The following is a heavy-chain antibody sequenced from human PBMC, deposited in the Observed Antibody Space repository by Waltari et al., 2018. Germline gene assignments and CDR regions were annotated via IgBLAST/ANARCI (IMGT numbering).Heavy chain of an antibody. CDR3: ARVRESLGYFDY. V-gene: IGHV4-38-2*01. CDR1: GFTFSSYA. CDR2: IYYSGST. J-gene: IGHJ4*02. Sequence: VQLLESGGGLVQPGGSLRLSCAASGFTFSSYAMSWVRQAPGKGLEWIGSIYYSGSTYYNPSLKSRVTISVDTSKNQFSQKLSSVTAADTAVYYCARVRESLGYFDYWGQGTLVTVSS. D-gene: IGHD7-27*01.